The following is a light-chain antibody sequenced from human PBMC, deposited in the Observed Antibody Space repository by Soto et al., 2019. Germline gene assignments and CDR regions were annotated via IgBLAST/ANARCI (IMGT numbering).Light chain of an antibody. J-gene: IGLJ1*01. V-gene: IGLV1-44*01. Sequence: QSVLTQPPSASETPGQRVTISCSGSSSKIGSNSVNWYQQLPGTAPKLLIYSNNQRPSGVPDRFSGSKSGTSASLAISGLQSEDEADYYCAAWDDSLNGRYVFGTGTKVTVL. CDR1: SSKIGSNS. CDR2: SNN. CDR3: AAWDDSLNGRYV.